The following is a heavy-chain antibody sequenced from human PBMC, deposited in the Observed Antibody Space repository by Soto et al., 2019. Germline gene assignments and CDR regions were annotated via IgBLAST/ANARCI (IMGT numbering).Heavy chain of an antibody. CDR3: ARGAVGIVVVPAAMAFDY. J-gene: IGHJ4*02. CDR2: ISAYNGNT. CDR1: GYTFTSYG. D-gene: IGHD2-2*01. Sequence: QVPLVQSGAEVKKPGASVKVSCKASGYTFTSYGISWVRQAPGQGLEWMGWISAYNGNTNYAQKLQGRVTMTTDTSTSTAYMELRSLGSDDTAVYYCARGAVGIVVVPAAMAFDYWGQGTLVTVSS. V-gene: IGHV1-18*01.